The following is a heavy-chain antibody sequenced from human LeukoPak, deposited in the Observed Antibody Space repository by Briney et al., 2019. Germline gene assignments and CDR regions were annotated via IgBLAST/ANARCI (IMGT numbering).Heavy chain of an antibody. V-gene: IGHV3-7*01. J-gene: IGHJ4*02. D-gene: IGHD2-15*01. CDR3: ARGRPHGSDY. Sequence: GGSLRLSCVASGFTFGKYWMSWVRQAPGKGLEWVANIKLDGSEKNYVDSVKGRFTISRDNAKNTLYLQMNSLRVEDTAVYYCARGRPHGSDYWGQGTLVTVSS. CDR1: GFTFGKYW. CDR2: IKLDGSEK.